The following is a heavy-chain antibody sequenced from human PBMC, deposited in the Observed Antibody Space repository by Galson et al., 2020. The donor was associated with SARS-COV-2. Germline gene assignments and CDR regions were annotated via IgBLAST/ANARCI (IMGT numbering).Heavy chain of an antibody. CDR3: ATGVVVTAINYYYYGMDV. Sequence: ASVNVSCKVSGYTLTELSMHWVRQAPGKGLEWMGGFDPEDGETIYAQKFQGRVTMTEDTSTDTAYMELSSLRSEDTAVYYCATGVVVTAINYYYYGMDVWGQGTTVTVSS. V-gene: IGHV1-24*01. CDR2: FDPEDGET. J-gene: IGHJ6*02. D-gene: IGHD2-21*02. CDR1: GYTLTELS.